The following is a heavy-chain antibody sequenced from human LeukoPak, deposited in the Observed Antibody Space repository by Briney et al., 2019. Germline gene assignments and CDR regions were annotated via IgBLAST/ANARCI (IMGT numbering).Heavy chain of an antibody. J-gene: IGHJ6*02. V-gene: IGHV3-48*04. Sequence: GGSLRLSCAASGFTFSSYGMHWVRQAPGKGLEWVSYISSSSSTIYYADSVKGRFTISRDNAKNSLYLQMNSLRAEDTAVYYCARDLYCSSTSCYTSYYYYYGMDVWGQGTTVTVSS. CDR1: GFTFSSYG. CDR2: ISSSSSTI. CDR3: ARDLYCSSTSCYTSYYYYYGMDV. D-gene: IGHD2-2*02.